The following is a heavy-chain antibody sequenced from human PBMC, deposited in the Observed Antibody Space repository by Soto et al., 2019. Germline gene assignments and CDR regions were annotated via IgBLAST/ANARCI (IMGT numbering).Heavy chain of an antibody. CDR3: MRDGAGAYGLRWFRP. D-gene: IGHD2-21*01. CDR1: GDSISRGGYY. CDR2: IYNSGST. Sequence: QVQLQESGPGLVKPSQTLSLSCTVSGDSISRGGYYWNWLRQHPRKGLEWIGYIYNSGSTKYNPYIKSRVTKPVDTPNNQVSLEVTNVTSAATAVYYYMRDGAGAYGLRWFRPWGQGSLGTVSS. V-gene: IGHV4-31*03. J-gene: IGHJ5*02.